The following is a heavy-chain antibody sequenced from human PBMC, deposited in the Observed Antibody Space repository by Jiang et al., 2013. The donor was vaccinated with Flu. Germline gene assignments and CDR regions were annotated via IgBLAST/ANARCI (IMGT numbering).Heavy chain of an antibody. V-gene: IGHV4-30-4*01. J-gene: IGHJ6*03. Sequence: GPGLVKPSQTLSLTCTVSGGPISSGDYYWSWIRQPPGKGLEWIGYIYYSGSTYYNPSLKSRVTISVDTSKNQFSLKLSSVTAADTAVYYCARTPPRYSGSYAGYYYYYYMDVWGKGTTVTVSS. CDR1: GGPISSGDYY. D-gene: IGHD1-26*01. CDR3: ARTPPRYSGSYAGYYYYYYMDV. CDR2: IYYSGST.